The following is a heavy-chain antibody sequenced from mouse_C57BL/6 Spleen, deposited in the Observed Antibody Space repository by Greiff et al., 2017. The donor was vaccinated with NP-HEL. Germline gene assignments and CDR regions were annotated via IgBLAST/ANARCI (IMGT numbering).Heavy chain of an antibody. D-gene: IGHD2-5*01. CDR2: ISSNSINYAT. CDR3: VREVESNYGGWLAY. Sequence: DVQLVESGGGLVQPKVSLKLSCEASGFSFNTYAMNWVRQAPGTGLDWVARISSNSINYATYYADSVKDRFTISRDDSASRLYLQMNNLKTEDTAMDYWVREVESNYGGWLAYWGKGTMVNVSA. J-gene: IGHJ3*01. V-gene: IGHV10-1*01. CDR1: GFSFNTYA.